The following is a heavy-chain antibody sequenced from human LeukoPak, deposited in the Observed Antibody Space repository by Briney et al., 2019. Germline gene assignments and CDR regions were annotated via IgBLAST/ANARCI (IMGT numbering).Heavy chain of an antibody. CDR3: ARAKGYDFWSGYPYYYYYGMDV. D-gene: IGHD3-3*01. V-gene: IGHV4-61*01. CDR2: IYYSGST. CDR1: GGSVSSGSYY. Sequence: SETPSLTCTVSGGSVSSGSYYWSWIRQPPGKGLEWIGYIYYSGSTNYNPSLKSRVTISVDTSKNQFSLKLSSVTAADTAVYYCARAKGYDFWSGYPYYYYYGMDVWGQGTTVTVSS. J-gene: IGHJ6*02.